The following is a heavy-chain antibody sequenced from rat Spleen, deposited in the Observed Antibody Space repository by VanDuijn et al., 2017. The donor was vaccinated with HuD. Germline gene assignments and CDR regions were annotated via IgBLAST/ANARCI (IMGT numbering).Heavy chain of an antibody. D-gene: IGHD1-4*01. CDR2: IWRNGNT. J-gene: IGHJ2*01. CDR1: GFSLTSYN. Sequence: QVQLKESGPGLVQPSQTLSLTCTVSGFSLTSYNVHWVRQPPGKGLEWMGIIWRNGNTDYNSALKSRLSISRDTSKSQVFLKMNNLQTEDTAMYFCAHLPGYTSYWGQGVMVTVSS. CDR3: AHLPGYTSY. V-gene: IGHV2-1*01.